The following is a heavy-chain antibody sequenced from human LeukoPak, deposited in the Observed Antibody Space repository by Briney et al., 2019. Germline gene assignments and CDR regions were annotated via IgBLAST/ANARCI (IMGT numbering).Heavy chain of an antibody. J-gene: IGHJ5*02. CDR1: GFTFSSYG. CDR2: LSSDNYTI. V-gene: IGHV3-48*01. Sequence: GGSLRLSCAASGFTFSSYGMHWVRQAPGKGLEWISYLSSDNYTIYYADSVKGRFIISRDNAKDSLYLQMNSLRAEDTAVYYCARVATDGGGFDPWGQGTLVTVSS. D-gene: IGHD3-16*01. CDR3: ARVATDGGGFDP.